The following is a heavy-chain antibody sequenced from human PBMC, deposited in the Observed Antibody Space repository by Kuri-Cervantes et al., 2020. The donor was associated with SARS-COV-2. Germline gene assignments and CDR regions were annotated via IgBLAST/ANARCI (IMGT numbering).Heavy chain of an antibody. CDR1: GFTFGDYA. CDR2: IRSKAYGGTT. CDR3: TRDDFWSGYSNY. V-gene: IGHV3-49*04. D-gene: IGHD3-3*01. J-gene: IGHJ4*02. Sequence: GGSLRLSCAASGFTFGDYAMSWVRQAPGKGLEWVGFIRSKAYGGTTEYAASVKGRFTISRDDSKSIAYLQMNSLKTEDTAVYYCTRDDFWSGYSNYWGQGTLVTVSS.